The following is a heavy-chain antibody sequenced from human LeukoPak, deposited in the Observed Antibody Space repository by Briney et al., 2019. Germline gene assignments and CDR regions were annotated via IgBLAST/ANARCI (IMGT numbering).Heavy chain of an antibody. CDR2: IYYSGST. CDR3: AREAASGYDKYYYYGMDV. Sequence: SETLSLTCTVSGGSISCGGYYWSWIRQHPGKGLEWIGYIYYSGSTYYYPSLKSRVTISVDTSKNQFSLKLSSVTAADTAVYYCAREAASGYDKYYYYGMDVWGHGTTVTVSS. V-gene: IGHV4-31*03. D-gene: IGHD5-12*01. J-gene: IGHJ6*02. CDR1: GGSISCGGYY.